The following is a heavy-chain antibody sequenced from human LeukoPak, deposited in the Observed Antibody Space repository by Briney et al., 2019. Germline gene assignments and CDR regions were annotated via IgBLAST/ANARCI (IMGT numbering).Heavy chain of an antibody. V-gene: IGHV3-30-3*01. CDR3: ARASTRRPPSGYLDY. CDR2: ISYDGSNE. J-gene: IGHJ4*02. CDR1: GFTFSSYA. D-gene: IGHD3-22*01. Sequence: GGSLRLSCAASGFTFSSYAMHWVRQAPGKGLEWVAVISYDGSNEYYADSVKGRFTISRDNSKNTLYLQMNSLRPEDTAAHYCARASTRRPPSGYLDYWGQGTFVTVSS.